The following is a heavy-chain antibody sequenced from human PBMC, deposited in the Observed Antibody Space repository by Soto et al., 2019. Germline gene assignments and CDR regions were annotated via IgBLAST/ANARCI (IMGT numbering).Heavy chain of an antibody. CDR1: GFILSDCA. D-gene: IGHD7-27*01. CDR3: ARDLSWGSNWYYYMDV. V-gene: IGHV3-48*01. J-gene: IGHJ6*03. CDR2: ISSSGSVI. Sequence: EVQLVESGGGLVQPGGSLRLSCETSGFILSDCAMNWVRQAPGKGLEWVSYISSSGSVIDYADSVKGRFTVSRDNARNSLYLQMNSLRAEDTAVYYCARDLSWGSNWYYYMDVWGKGTTVTVSS.